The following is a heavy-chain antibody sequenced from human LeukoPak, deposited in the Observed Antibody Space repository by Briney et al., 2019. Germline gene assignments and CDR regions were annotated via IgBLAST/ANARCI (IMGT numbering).Heavy chain of an antibody. CDR2: ISYDGSNK. J-gene: IGHJ4*02. Sequence: GGSLRLSCAASGVTFSSYAMYWVRQAPDKGLDWVAVISYDGSNKYYADSVKGRFTISRDNSKNTLYLQMNSLRAEDTAMYFCATGYSAWSFGYWGQGTLVTVSS. V-gene: IGHV3-30-3*01. CDR3: ATGYSAWSFGY. CDR1: GVTFSSYA. D-gene: IGHD6-19*01.